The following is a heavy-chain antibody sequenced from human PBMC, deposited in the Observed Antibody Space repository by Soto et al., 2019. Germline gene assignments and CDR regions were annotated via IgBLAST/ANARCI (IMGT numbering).Heavy chain of an antibody. V-gene: IGHV1-69*13. Sequence: SVKVSCNASGGTFSSYAISWVRQAPGQGPGWMGGIIPIFGTANYAQKFQGRVTITADESTSTAYMELSSLKSEDTAVYYCASRPYSYCPFDYWGQGTLVTVSS. CDR3: ASRPYSYCPFDY. CDR2: IIPIFGTA. J-gene: IGHJ4*02. D-gene: IGHD5-18*01. CDR1: GGTFSSYA.